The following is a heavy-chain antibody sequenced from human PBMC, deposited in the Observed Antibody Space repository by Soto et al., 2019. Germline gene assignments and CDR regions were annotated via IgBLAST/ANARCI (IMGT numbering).Heavy chain of an antibody. J-gene: IGHJ6*02. CDR2: ISSSGYI. CDR3: ARDCSGGSCCPGMDV. D-gene: IGHD2-15*01. CDR1: GFNFNSYT. Sequence: GGSLRLSCAASGFNFNSYTINWVRQAPGKRLEWLSSISSSGYIFSTDSVRGRFTISRDNAKNSVYLQINSLRAEDTAVYFCARDCSGGSCCPGMDVWGQGTTVTVSS. V-gene: IGHV3-21*01.